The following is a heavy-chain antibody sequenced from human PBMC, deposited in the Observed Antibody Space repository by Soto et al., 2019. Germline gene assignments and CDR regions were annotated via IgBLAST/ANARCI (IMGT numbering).Heavy chain of an antibody. CDR2: ISWDDGK. CDR1: AFSLSTGGVG. CDR3: IQSRCGGDCLQSYASYYYYGMDV. J-gene: IGHJ6*02. Sequence: QITLKESGPTLVKPTQTLTLTCTFSAFSLSTGGVGVGWIRQPPGKALEWLALISWDDGKRYSPSLRSRLTITKDTSKNQVVLTMTNMDPVDTATYYCIQSRCGGDCLQSYASYYYYGMDVWGQGTTVTVSS. V-gene: IGHV2-5*02. D-gene: IGHD2-21*02.